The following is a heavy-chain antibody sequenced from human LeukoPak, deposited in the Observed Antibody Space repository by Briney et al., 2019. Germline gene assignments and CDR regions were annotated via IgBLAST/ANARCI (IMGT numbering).Heavy chain of an antibody. CDR2: INPNSGGT. J-gene: IGHJ4*02. CDR3: ARGRGSSITMVRGLITEWGFFDY. CDR1: GYTFTGYY. Sequence: ASVKVSCKASGYTFTGYYMHWVRQAPGQGLEWMGWINPNSGGTNYAQKFQGRVTMTRDTSISTAYMELSRLRSDDTAVYYCARGRGSSITMVRGLITEWGFFDYWGQGTLVTVSS. V-gene: IGHV1-2*02. D-gene: IGHD3-10*01.